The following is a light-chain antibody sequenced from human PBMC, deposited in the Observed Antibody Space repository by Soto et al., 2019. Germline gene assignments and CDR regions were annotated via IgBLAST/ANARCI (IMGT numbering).Light chain of an antibody. J-gene: IGLJ1*01. CDR3: CSYAASNTFV. CDR1: SSNVGSYKL. Sequence: QSALTQPASVSGSPGQSITISCTGTSSNVGSYKLVSWYQQHPGKAPKLMIFEVNKRPSGVSNRFSGSKSGNTASLTISGLQAEDEADYYCCSYAASNTFVFGTGTKLTVL. V-gene: IGLV2-23*02. CDR2: EVN.